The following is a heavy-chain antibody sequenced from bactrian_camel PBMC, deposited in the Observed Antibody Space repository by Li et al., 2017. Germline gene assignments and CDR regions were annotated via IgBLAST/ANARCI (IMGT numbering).Heavy chain of an antibody. CDR1: GFTFSRAV. CDR3: APTFGTDNPGY. CDR2: IESGGQKS. D-gene: IGHD6*01. V-gene: IGHV3S40*01. Sequence: VQLVESGGDLVQPGGSLRLSCAASGFTFSRAVMSRVRQAPGKGLEWVSAIESGGQKSYYADSVKGRFTTSRDNAKKSLYLQLDNLGTEDTAMYYCAPTFGTDNPGYWGQGTQVTVS. J-gene: IGHJ6*01.